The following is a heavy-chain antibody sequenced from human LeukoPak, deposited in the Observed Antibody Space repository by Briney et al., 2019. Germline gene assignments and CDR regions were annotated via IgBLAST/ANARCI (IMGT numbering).Heavy chain of an antibody. CDR1: GFTFSSYW. J-gene: IGHJ4*02. D-gene: IGHD6-19*01. Sequence: PGGSLRLSCAASGFTFSSYWMSWVRQAPGKGLEWVANIKQDGSEKYYVDSVKGRFTISRDNSKNTLYLQMNSLRAEDTAVYYCATHPPRIAVAGMVDYCGQGTLVTVSS. CDR3: ATHPPRIAVAGMVDY. CDR2: IKQDGSEK. V-gene: IGHV3-7*03.